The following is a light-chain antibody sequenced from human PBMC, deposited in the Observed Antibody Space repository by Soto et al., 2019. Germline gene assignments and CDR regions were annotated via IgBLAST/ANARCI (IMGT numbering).Light chain of an antibody. CDR1: QSVSSN. V-gene: IGKV3-15*01. Sequence: EIVMTQSPATLSVSPGERATLSCRASQSVSSNLAWYQQKPGQAPRLLIYGASTRATGIPARFSGSRSGTELPLTIRSLQSEDFPVYYCQQYNNWPPYTFGQGTKLEIK. CDR3: QQYNNWPPYT. J-gene: IGKJ2*01. CDR2: GAS.